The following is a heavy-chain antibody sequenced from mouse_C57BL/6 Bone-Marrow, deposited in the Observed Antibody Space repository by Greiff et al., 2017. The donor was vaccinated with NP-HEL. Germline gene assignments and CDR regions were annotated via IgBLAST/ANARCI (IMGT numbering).Heavy chain of an antibody. CDR1: GYTFTDYY. J-gene: IGHJ3*01. Sequence: EVQLQQSGPELVKPGASVKISCKASGYTFTDYYMNWVKQSHGKSLEWIGDINPNNGGTSYNQKLKGKAPFTADKSSSTAYMHLSSLTSEDSAVYYFACGSSLAYWGQGTLVTVSA. V-gene: IGHV1-26*01. CDR3: ACGSSLAY. CDR2: INPNNGGT. D-gene: IGHD1-1*01.